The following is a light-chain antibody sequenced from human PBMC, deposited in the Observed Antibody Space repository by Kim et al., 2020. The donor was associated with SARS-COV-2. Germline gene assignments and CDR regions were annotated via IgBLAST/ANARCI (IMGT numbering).Light chain of an antibody. Sequence: PVERASRSCRASQTINNRLVWYQQKPGQAPRLLIYDATTRATGVPARFIGSGSETDFTLTISSLQSEDFAVYYCQQSNDWPPLTFGQGTKVDIK. CDR1: QTINNR. CDR2: DAT. CDR3: QQSNDWPPLT. V-gene: IGKV3-15*01. J-gene: IGKJ1*01.